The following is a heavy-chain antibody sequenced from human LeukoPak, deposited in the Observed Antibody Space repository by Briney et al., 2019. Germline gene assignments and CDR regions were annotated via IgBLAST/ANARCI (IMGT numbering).Heavy chain of an antibody. CDR2: ISSSSSYI. CDR3: ARESPLTGYFDY. D-gene: IGHD7-27*01. Sequence: PGGSLRLSCAASGFTFSSYSMNWVRQAPGKGLGWVSSISSSSSYIYYADSVKGRFTISRDNAKNSLYLQMNSLRAEDTAVYYCARESPLTGYFDYWGQGTLVTVSS. V-gene: IGHV3-21*01. CDR1: GFTFSSYS. J-gene: IGHJ4*02.